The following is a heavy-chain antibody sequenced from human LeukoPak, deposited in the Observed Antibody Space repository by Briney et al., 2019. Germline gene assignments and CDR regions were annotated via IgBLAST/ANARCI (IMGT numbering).Heavy chain of an antibody. CDR1: GFTFSSYA. V-gene: IGHV3-23*01. D-gene: IGHD3-3*01. CDR2: ISGSGGST. Sequence: GGSLRLSCAASGFTFSSYAMSWVRQAPGKGLEWVSAISGSGGSTYYADSVKGRFTISRDNSKNTLYLQMNSLRAEDTAVYYCAKSLGVGYYYYYMDVWGKGTTVTVSS. CDR3: AKSLGVGYYYYYMDV. J-gene: IGHJ6*03.